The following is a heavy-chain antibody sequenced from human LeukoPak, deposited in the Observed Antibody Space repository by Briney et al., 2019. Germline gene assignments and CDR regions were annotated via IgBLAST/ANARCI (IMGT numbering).Heavy chain of an antibody. D-gene: IGHD6-19*01. CDR2: IYYNGST. J-gene: IGHJ4*02. Sequence: SETLSLTCTVSGGSISSHYWSWIRQPPGKGLEWIGYIYYNGSTNYNPSLKSRVTISVDTSKSQFSLKLTSVTAADTAVYYCARGGWSHDYWGQGTLVTVSS. CDR1: GGSISSHY. CDR3: ARGGWSHDY. V-gene: IGHV4-59*11.